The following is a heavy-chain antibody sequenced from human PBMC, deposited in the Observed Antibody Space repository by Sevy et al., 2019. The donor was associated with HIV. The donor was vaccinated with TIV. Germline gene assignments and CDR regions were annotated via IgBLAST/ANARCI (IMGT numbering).Heavy chain of an antibody. J-gene: IGHJ4*02. D-gene: IGHD6-13*01. V-gene: IGHV3-66*01. CDR2: IYSGGGT. Sequence: GGSLRLSCAASGFTVSSNYMSWVRQAPGKELEWVSVIYSGGGTYYADSVKGRFTLSRDNSKNTLYLQMNSLRAEDTAVYYCARDLAAAGTGASSLWGRGTLVTVSS. CDR1: GFTVSSNY. CDR3: ARDLAAAGTGASSL.